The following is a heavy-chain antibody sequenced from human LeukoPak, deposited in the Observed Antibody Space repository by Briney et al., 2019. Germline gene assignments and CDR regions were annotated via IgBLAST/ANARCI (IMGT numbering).Heavy chain of an antibody. CDR2: IYYTGST. V-gene: IGHV4-59*01. Sequence: PSETLSLTCTVSGGSINNFYWYWVRQPPGKGLEWIGYIYYTGSTNYNPSLKSRVTISVDTSKNLFSLRLTYLTAADTAVYYCARHRWELALGFDSWGQGTLVTVSS. CDR3: ARHRWELALGFDS. D-gene: IGHD1-26*01. J-gene: IGHJ4*02. CDR1: GGSINNFY.